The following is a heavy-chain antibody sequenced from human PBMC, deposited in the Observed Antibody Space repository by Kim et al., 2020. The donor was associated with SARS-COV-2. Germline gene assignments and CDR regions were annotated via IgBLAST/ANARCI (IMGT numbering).Heavy chain of an antibody. CDR1: GGSISNYY. V-gene: IGHV4-59*13. CDR2: IFYSGTT. D-gene: IGHD6-6*01. CDR3: ARGGTTQLAQV. Sequence: SETLSLTCTVSGGSISNYYWNWIRQPPGKELEWMGYIFYSGTTNYNPSLKSRVTISLDTSKNQFSLKLTSVTAADTAVYFCARGGTTQLAQVRGQGTGVT. J-gene: IGHJ4*02.